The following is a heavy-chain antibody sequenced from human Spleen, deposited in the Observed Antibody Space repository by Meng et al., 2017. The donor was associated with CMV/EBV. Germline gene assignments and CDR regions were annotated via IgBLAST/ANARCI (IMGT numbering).Heavy chain of an antibody. J-gene: IGHJ4*02. CDR2: LSNTNSGGTI. Sequence: GRSLRLSCAASGFTFSDYYMTWIRQAPGKGLEWISYLSNTNSGGTISYADSVKGRFTISRDNAKNSLYLQMNSLRAEDTALYYCAKGRYYDSSGYLIDYWGQGTLVTVSS. D-gene: IGHD3-22*01. CDR1: GFTFSDYY. CDR3: AKGRYYDSSGYLIDY. V-gene: IGHV3-11*01.